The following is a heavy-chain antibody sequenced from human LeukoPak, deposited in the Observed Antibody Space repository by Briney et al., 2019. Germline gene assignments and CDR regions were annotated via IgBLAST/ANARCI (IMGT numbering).Heavy chain of an antibody. D-gene: IGHD2-21*02. CDR2: IRQDGGDR. J-gene: IGHJ4*02. CDR1: GFSFSNFW. Sequence: GGSLRISCEASGFSFSNFWMTWGRQAPGKGPEWLATIRQDGGDRWYLDSVKGRFTISRDNAKNSLYLQMNSLRAEDTAVYYCARYFDNTAYSWRRFDYWGQGALVTVSS. V-gene: IGHV3-7*01. CDR3: ARYFDNTAYSWRRFDY.